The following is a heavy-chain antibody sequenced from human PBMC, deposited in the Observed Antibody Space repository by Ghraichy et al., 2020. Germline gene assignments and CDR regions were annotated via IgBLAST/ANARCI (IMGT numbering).Heavy chain of an antibody. CDR3: AKWDDYGDYEKY. J-gene: IGHJ4*02. V-gene: IGHV3-23*01. CDR2: ISGSGGST. Sequence: GESLNISCAASGFTFSSYAMSWVRQAPGKGLEWVSAISGSGGSTYYADSVKGRFTISRDNSKNTLYLQMNSLRAEDTAVYYCAKWDDYGDYEKYWGQGTLVTVSS. CDR1: GFTFSSYA. D-gene: IGHD4-17*01.